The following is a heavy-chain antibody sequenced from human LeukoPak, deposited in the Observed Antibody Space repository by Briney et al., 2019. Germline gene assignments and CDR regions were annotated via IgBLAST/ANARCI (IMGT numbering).Heavy chain of an antibody. Sequence: PGGSLRLSCAASGFTFSSYWMSWVRQAPGKGLEWVANIKQDGSEKYYVDSVKGRFTTSRDNAKNSLYLQMNSLRAEDTAVYYCARERHYDFWSGYIIDYWGQGTLVTVSS. J-gene: IGHJ4*02. CDR2: IKQDGSEK. V-gene: IGHV3-7*01. CDR1: GFTFSSYW. D-gene: IGHD3-3*01. CDR3: ARERHYDFWSGYIIDY.